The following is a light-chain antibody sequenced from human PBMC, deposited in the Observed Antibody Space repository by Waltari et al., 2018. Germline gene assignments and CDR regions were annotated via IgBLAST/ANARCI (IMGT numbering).Light chain of an antibody. J-gene: IGLJ1*01. CDR3: CSYAGDYTYV. Sequence: HPPTLIRPPEPAVNIPCPRTSSAVAGYKYNSWYQQHPGKAPKFMIYDVSKRPSGVPDRFSGSKSGNTASLTISGLQAEDEAEYYCCSYAGDYTYVYGTGTKVTVL. V-gene: IGLV2-11*01. CDR1: SSAVAGYKY. CDR2: DVS.